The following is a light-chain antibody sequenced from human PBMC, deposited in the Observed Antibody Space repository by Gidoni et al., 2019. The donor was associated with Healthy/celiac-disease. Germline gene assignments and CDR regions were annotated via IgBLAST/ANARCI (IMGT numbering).Light chain of an antibody. CDR2: DAS. CDR1: QDISNY. CDR3: QQYDNLPLFT. V-gene: IGKV1-33*01. J-gene: IGKJ3*01. Sequence: DIQMTPSPSSLSASVGDRVTITCQASQDISNYLNWYQQKPGKAPKLLIYDASNLETGVPSRFSGSGSGTDFTFTISSLQPEDIATYYCQQYDNLPLFTXGXGTKVDIK.